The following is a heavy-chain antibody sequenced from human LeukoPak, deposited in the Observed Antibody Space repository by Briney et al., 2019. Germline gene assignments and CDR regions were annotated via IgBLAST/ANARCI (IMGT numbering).Heavy chain of an antibody. J-gene: IGHJ4*02. V-gene: IGHV3-30-3*01. CDR3: AKDQDSSGYYYYTGQGVFDY. Sequence: GGSLRLSCAASGFTFSSYAMHWVRQAPGKGLEWVAVISYDGSNKYYADSVKGRFTISRDNSKNTLYLQMNSLRAEDTAVYYCAKDQDSSGYYYYTGQGVFDYWGQGTLVTVSS. CDR1: GFTFSSYA. CDR2: ISYDGSNK. D-gene: IGHD3-22*01.